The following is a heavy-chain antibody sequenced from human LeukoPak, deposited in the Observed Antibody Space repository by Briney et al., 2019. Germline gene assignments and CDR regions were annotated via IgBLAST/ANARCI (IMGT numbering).Heavy chain of an antibody. CDR2: INHSGST. D-gene: IGHD2-2*02. CDR3: ARKLPYCSSTRCYTGGWFDP. V-gene: IGHV4-34*01. CDR1: GGSFSGYY. Sequence: AETLSLTCAVYGGSFSGYYWSWIRQPPGKGLEWIGEINHSGSTNYNPSLESRVTISVDTSKNQFSLKLSSVTAADTAVYYCARKLPYCSSTRCYTGGWFDPWGQGTLVTVSS. J-gene: IGHJ5*02.